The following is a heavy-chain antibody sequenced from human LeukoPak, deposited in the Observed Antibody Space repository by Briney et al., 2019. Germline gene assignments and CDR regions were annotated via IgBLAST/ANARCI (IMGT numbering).Heavy chain of an antibody. D-gene: IGHD2-8*01. J-gene: IGHJ4*02. V-gene: IGHV3-48*03. CDR1: GFIFTNYE. CDR3: VRNVNGLYGY. CDR2: ISSSGDTN. Sequence: GGSLRLSCAASGFIFTNYEMNWVRQAPGKGLEWISYISSSGDTNYYADSVKGRFTISRDNAKNSLSLQMNSLRAEDTAIYYCVRNVNGLYGYWGQGTLVTISS.